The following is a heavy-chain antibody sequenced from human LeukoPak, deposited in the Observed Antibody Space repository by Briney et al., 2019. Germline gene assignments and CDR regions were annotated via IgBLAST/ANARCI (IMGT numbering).Heavy chain of an antibody. V-gene: IGHV3-30*02. CDR3: AKVGRARGGSYSFDY. J-gene: IGHJ4*02. CDR1: GFTFSSYG. CDR2: IRYDGSNK. Sequence: PGGSLRLSCAASGFTFSSYGMHWVRQAPGKGLEWVAFIRYDGSNKYYADSVKGRFTISRDNSKNTLYLQMNSLRAEDTAVYYCAKVGRARGGSYSFDYWGQGTLVTVSS. D-gene: IGHD1-26*01.